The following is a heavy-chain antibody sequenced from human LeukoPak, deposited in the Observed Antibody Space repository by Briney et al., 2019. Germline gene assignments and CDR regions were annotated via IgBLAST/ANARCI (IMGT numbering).Heavy chain of an antibody. V-gene: IGHV1-69*04. CDR1: GGTFSSYA. CDR2: IIPILGIA. J-gene: IGHJ4*02. Sequence: ASVKVSCKASGGTFSSYAISWVRQAPGQGLEWMGRIIPILGIANYAQKFQGRVTITADKSTSTAYMELSSLRSEDTAVYYCARAPLSYSGSYFFYFDYWGQGTLVTVSS. CDR3: ARAPLSYSGSYFFYFDY. D-gene: IGHD1-26*01.